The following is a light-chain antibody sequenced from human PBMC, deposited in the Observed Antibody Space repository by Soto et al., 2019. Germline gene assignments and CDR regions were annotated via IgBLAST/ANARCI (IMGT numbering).Light chain of an antibody. CDR3: CSYAGSSTRVV. J-gene: IGLJ2*01. CDR2: EGS. CDR1: SSDVGSYNL. Sequence: QSVLTQPASVSGSPGQSITISCTGTSSDVGSYNLVSWYQQHPGKAPKLMIYEGSKRPSGVSNRFSGSKSGNTASLTISRLQAEDEADYSCCSYAGSSTRVVFGGGTKLTVL. V-gene: IGLV2-23*01.